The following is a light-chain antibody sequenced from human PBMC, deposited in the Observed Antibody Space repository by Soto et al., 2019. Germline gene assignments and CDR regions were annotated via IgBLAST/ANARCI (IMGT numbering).Light chain of an antibody. Sequence: QSVLTQPASVSGSPGQSITISCSGTSGDIGYYSFVSWFQQHPGKAPKLIIYEVSHRPSGVSDRFSASKSGDTASLTISGLQAEDEADYYCCSYSTSNTLVYVFGTGTKLTVL. CDR2: EVS. CDR3: CSYSTSNTLVYV. V-gene: IGLV2-14*01. CDR1: SGDIGYYSF. J-gene: IGLJ1*01.